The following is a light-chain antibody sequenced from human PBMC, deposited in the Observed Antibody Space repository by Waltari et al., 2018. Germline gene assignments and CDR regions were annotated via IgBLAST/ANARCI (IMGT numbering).Light chain of an antibody. V-gene: IGLV2-14*01. J-gene: IGLJ3*02. CDR3: SSYTTDSTWV. CDR2: NVK. Sequence: QSALTQPASVSGSPGQSITISCSGTSSDVGGLNDVPWYQQNPGKAPKLMISNVKKRLSGVSKRFSGSKSGNTASLTISGLQAEDEADYYCSSYTTDSTWVFGGGTKLTVL. CDR1: SSDVGGLND.